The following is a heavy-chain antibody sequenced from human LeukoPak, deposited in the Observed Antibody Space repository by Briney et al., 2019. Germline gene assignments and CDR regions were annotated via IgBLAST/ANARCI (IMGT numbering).Heavy chain of an antibody. CDR3: ARRTGHWFDP. CDR2: IYYSGST. V-gene: IGHV4-59*08. D-gene: IGHD1-14*01. J-gene: IGHJ5*02. CDR1: GGSFSGYY. Sequence: RSSETLSLTCAVYGGSFSGYYWSWIRQPPGKGLEWIGYIYYSGSTNYNPSLKSRVTISVDTSKNQFSLKLSSVTAADTAVYYCARRTGHWFDPWGQGTLVTVSS.